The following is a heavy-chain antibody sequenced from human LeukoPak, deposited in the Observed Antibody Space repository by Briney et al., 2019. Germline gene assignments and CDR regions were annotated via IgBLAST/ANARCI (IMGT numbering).Heavy chain of an antibody. CDR2: ISSSSSYI. CDR1: GFTFSSYS. D-gene: IGHD2-21*02. J-gene: IGHJ1*01. V-gene: IGHV3-21*01. Sequence: GGSLRLSCAASGFTFSSYSMNWVRQAPGKGLEWVSSISSSSSYIYYADSVKGRFTISRDNAKNSLYLQMNSLRAEDTAVYYCARDRRMDCGGDCPPNRYFQHWGQGTLVTVSS. CDR3: ARDRRMDCGGDCPPNRYFQH.